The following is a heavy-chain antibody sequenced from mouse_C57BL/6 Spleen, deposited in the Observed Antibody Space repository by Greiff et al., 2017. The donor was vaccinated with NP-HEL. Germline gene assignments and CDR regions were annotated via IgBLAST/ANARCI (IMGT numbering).Heavy chain of an antibody. J-gene: IGHJ2*01. CDR3: ARGGAYYSNSFDY. V-gene: IGHV1-82*01. D-gene: IGHD2-5*01. Sequence: QVQLQQSGPELVKPGASVKISCKASGYAFSSSWMNWVKQRPGKGLEWIGRIYPGDGDTNYNGKFKGKATLTADKSSSTAYMQLSSLTSEDSAVYFCARGGAYYSNSFDYWGQGTTLTVSS. CDR2: IYPGDGDT. CDR1: GYAFSSSW.